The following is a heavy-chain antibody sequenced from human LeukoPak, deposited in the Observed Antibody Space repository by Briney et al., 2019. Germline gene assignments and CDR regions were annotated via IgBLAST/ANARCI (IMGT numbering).Heavy chain of an antibody. J-gene: IGHJ4*02. D-gene: IGHD3-9*01. V-gene: IGHV3-23*01. CDR1: GFSFSNCA. Sequence: PGGSLRLSCAAFGFSFSNCAMSWVRQAPGMGLEWVSAISGSGAGTNYADSVKGRFSISRDNSKNTLYLQMNSLRAEDTAVYYCAKNGRDAYDRYFFDFWAREPWSPSPQ. CDR2: ISGSGAGT. CDR3: AKNGRDAYDRYFFDF.